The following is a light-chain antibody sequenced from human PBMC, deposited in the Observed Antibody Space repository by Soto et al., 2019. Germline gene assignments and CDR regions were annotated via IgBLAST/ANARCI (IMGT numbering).Light chain of an antibody. CDR1: QDISNY. CDR3: QQYDNLPFT. V-gene: IGKV1-33*01. CDR2: DAS. Sequence: DIQMTQSPSSLSASVGDRVTITCRASQDISNYLNWYQQNPGQAPKLLIYDASNLKTGVPSRFSGSGSGTDFTFTISSLQPEDIATYFCQQYDNLPFTFGPGTKVDIK. J-gene: IGKJ3*01.